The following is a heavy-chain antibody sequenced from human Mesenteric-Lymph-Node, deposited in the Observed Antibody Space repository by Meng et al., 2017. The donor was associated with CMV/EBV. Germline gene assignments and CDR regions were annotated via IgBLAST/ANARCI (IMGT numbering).Heavy chain of an antibody. CDR3: VRVAYGSGNSYIPFEH. J-gene: IGHJ4*02. Sequence: GGSLRLSCAVSGFTSSSYEMNWVRQAPGKGLEWVSYISGSGVKIYYADSVKGQFTISRDNAQNSLYLQMSSLRAEDTGVYYCVRVAYGSGNSYIPFEHWGQGTLGTVSS. CDR2: ISGSGVKI. V-gene: IGHV3-48*03. D-gene: IGHD3-10*01. CDR1: GFTSSSYE.